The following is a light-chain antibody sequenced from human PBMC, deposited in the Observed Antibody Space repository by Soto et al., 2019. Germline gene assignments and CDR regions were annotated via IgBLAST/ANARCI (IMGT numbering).Light chain of an antibody. V-gene: IGKV1-17*01. J-gene: IGKJ1*01. CDR2: GAS. CDR3: QQYNSYSPWT. Sequence: IGMTQSPSSLSSSVGDIFTISCRSSQCIVNALGWYQQKPWKPPKVLIYGASNLQSGVPPRFSGSGSGTEFTLTISSLQPDDFATYYCQQYNSYSPWTFGQGTKVDIK. CDR1: QCIVNA.